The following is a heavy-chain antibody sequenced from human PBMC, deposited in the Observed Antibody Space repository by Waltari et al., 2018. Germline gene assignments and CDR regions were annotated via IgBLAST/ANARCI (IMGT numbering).Heavy chain of an antibody. CDR1: GGTFSSYA. CDR3: ARDQGRGDYDILTGYWAINWFDP. V-gene: IGHV1-69*06. CDR2: IIPIFGTA. J-gene: IGHJ5*02. Sequence: QVQLVQSGAEVKKPGSSVKVSCKASGGTFSSYAISWVRQAPGQGLEWMGGIIPIFGTANYAQKFQGRVTITADKSTSTAYMELSSLRSEDTAVYYCARDQGRGDYDILTGYWAINWFDPWGQGTLVTVSS. D-gene: IGHD3-9*01.